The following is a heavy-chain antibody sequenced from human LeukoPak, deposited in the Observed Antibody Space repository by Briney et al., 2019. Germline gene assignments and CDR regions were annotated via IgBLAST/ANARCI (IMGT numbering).Heavy chain of an antibody. CDR2: IWYDGGNK. Sequence: PGGSLRLSCAASGFSFSNYGMHWVRQAPGKGLEWVSIIWYDGGNKFYADSVKGRFTISRDNSKNTLFLQTDSQRAEDTAVYYCARGVGSNSYYMDVWGQGTTVTVS. J-gene: IGHJ6*03. CDR1: GFSFSNYG. D-gene: IGHD4-11*01. V-gene: IGHV3-33*01. CDR3: ARGVGSNSYYMDV.